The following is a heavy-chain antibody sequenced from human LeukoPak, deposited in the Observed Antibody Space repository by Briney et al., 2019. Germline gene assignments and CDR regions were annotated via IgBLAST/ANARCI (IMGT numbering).Heavy chain of an antibody. V-gene: IGHV4-34*01. CDR1: GGSFSGYY. J-gene: IGHJ6*03. D-gene: IGHD3-10*01. Sequence: SETLSLTCAVYGGSFSGYYWSWIRQPPGKGLEWIGSIYYSGSTYYNPSLKSRVTISVDTSKNQFSLKLSSVTAADTAVYYCARRSGVYYYYMDVWGKGTTVTISS. CDR2: IYYSGST. CDR3: ARRSGVYYYYMDV.